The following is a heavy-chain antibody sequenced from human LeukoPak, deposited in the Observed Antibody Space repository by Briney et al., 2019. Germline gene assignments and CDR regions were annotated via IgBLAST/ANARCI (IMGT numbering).Heavy chain of an antibody. Sequence: GRSLRLSCAASGFTFSSYGMHWVRQAPGKGLEWVAVISYDGSNKYYADSVKGRFTISRDNSKNTLYLQMNSLRAEDTAVYYCAKVVRGGDFWSSYYYGMDVWGQGTTVTVSS. D-gene: IGHD3-3*01. J-gene: IGHJ6*02. CDR1: GFTFSSYG. CDR3: AKVVRGGDFWSSYYYGMDV. CDR2: ISYDGSNK. V-gene: IGHV3-30*18.